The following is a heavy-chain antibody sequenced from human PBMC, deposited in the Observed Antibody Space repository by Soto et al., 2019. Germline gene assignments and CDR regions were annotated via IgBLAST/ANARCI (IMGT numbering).Heavy chain of an antibody. V-gene: IGHV4-4*02. CDR1: GGSISSSNW. D-gene: IGHD5-12*01. CDR2: IYHSGST. J-gene: IGHJ3*02. CDR3: ARDRVATTSLGAFDI. Sequence: SETLSLTCAVSGGSISSSNWWSWVRQPPGKGLEWIGEIYHSGSTNYNPSLKSRVTISVDKSKNQFSLKLSSVTAADTAVYYCARDRVATTSLGAFDIWGQGTMVTVSS.